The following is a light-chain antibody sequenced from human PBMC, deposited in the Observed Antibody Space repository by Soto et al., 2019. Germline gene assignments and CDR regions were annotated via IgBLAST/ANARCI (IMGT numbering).Light chain of an antibody. J-gene: IGKJ5*01. CDR3: QQRSIWPLT. V-gene: IGKV3-11*01. Sequence: IVLTQSPGTLSLSRGERATLSCRASQSVSSNYFAWYQQKPGQAPRLLIYDASNRATGIPARFSGSGSGTDFTLTISGLEPEDFAVYYCQQRSIWPLTFGQGTRLEIK. CDR2: DAS. CDR1: QSVSSNY.